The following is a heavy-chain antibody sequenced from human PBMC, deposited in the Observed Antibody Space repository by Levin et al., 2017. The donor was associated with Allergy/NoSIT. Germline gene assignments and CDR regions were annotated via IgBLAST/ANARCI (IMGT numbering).Heavy chain of an antibody. Sequence: PSETLSLTCAASGFTFSSYWMSWVRQAPGKGLEWVANIKQDGTEKYYVDSVKGRFTISKDNAKNSVSLLMSSLRVEDTAVYYCARNWRSAFDIWGQGTMVTVSS. CDR2: IKQDGTEK. CDR3: ARNWRSAFDI. J-gene: IGHJ3*02. V-gene: IGHV3-7*04. CDR1: GFTFSSYW. D-gene: IGHD2-8*02.